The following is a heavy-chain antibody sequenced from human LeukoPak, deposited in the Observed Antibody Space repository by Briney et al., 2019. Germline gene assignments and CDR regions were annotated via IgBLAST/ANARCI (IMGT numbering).Heavy chain of an antibody. CDR1: GGSISSYY. V-gene: IGHV4-59*12. CDR3: ARDDYNNYYYGMDV. J-gene: IGHJ6*02. D-gene: IGHD4-11*01. Sequence: SETLSLTCTVSGGSISSYYWSWIRQPPGKGLEWIGYIYYSGSTNYNPSLKSRVTISVDTSKNQFSLKLSSVTAADTAVYYCARDDYNNYYYGMDVWGQGTTVTVSS. CDR2: IYYSGST.